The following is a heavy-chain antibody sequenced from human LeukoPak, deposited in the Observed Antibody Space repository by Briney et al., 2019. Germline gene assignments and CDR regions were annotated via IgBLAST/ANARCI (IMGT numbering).Heavy chain of an antibody. V-gene: IGHV3-30*03. CDR2: ISHDGSDK. D-gene: IGHD1-26*01. J-gene: IGHJ4*02. CDR3: ARDYSGKYCIDC. CDR1: GFTFSSHG. Sequence: GGSLRLSCAASGFTFSSHGIHWVRQAPGKGLEWVAVISHDGSDKHFADSVKGRFTISRDNSKNTLYLQMNSLRAEDTAVYYCARDYSGKYCIDCWGQGTLVTVSS.